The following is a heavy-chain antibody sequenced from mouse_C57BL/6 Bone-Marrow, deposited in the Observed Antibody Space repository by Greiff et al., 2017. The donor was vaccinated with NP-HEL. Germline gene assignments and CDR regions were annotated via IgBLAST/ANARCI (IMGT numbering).Heavy chain of an antibody. CDR2: IRSKSSNYAT. CDR3: VREATVVDYYAMDY. D-gene: IGHD1-1*01. V-gene: IGHV10-3*01. Sequence: EVQGVESGGGLVQPKGSLKLSCAASGFTFNTYAMHWVRQAPGKGLEWVARIRSKSSNYATYYADSVKDRFTISRDDSQSMLYLQMNNLKTEDTAMYYCVREATVVDYYAMDYWGQGTSVTVSS. CDR1: GFTFNTYA. J-gene: IGHJ4*01.